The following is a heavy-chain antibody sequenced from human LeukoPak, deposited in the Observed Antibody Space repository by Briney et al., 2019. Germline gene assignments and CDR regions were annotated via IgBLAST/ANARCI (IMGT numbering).Heavy chain of an antibody. J-gene: IGHJ4*02. Sequence: GGSLRLSCAASGFTFSSYAMFWVRQAPGKGLEWVSGISGSGGNTYYADSVMGRLTISRDNSKNTLYLQMNSLRAEDTAVYYCAKDVAFLWGQGTLVTVSS. CDR1: GFTFSSYA. V-gene: IGHV3-23*01. D-gene: IGHD2-15*01. CDR3: AKDVAFL. CDR2: ISGSGGNT.